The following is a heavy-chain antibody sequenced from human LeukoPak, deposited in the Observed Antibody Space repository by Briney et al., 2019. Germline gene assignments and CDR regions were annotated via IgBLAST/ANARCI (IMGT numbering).Heavy chain of an antibody. CDR2: ISGSSSYI. V-gene: IGHV3-21*01. D-gene: IGHD3-10*01. J-gene: IGHJ3*02. CDR1: GFTFTNYN. CDR3: ARDAYYGSGSYPFDI. Sequence: GGSLRLSCAASGFTFTNYNMNWVRQAPGKGLEWVLSISGSSSYIFYADSVKGRFTISRDNAKNSLFLQMNSLRAEDTAVYYCARDAYYGSGSYPFDIWGQGTMVTVSS.